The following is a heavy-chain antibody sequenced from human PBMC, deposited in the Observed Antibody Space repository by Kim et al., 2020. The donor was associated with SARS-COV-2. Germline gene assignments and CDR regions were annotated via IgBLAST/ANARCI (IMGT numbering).Heavy chain of an antibody. V-gene: IGHV3-21*01. D-gene: IGHD1-26*01. J-gene: IGHJ4*02. CDR2: ISSSSSYI. CDR3: ARAMSGSYDGRYFDY. CDR1: GFTFSSYS. Sequence: GGSLRLSCAASGFTFSSYSMNWVRQAPGKGLEWVSSISSSSSYIYYADSVKGRFTISRDNAKNSLYLQMNSLRAEDTAVYYCARAMSGSYDGRYFDYWGQGTLVTVSS.